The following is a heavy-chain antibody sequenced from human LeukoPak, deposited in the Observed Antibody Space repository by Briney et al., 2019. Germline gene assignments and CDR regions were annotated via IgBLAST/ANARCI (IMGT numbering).Heavy chain of an antibody. V-gene: IGHV3-30*02. J-gene: IGHJ4*02. CDR1: GFTFSSYS. CDR2: IRYDGSDK. CDR3: AKDQGWLRSFSFDY. Sequence: PGGSLRLSCAASGFTFSSYSMNWVRQAPGKGLEWVAFIRYDGSDKYYADSVKGRFTISRDNSKNTLYLQMNSLRAEDTAVYYCAKDQGWLRSFSFDYWGQGTLVTVSS. D-gene: IGHD5-12*01.